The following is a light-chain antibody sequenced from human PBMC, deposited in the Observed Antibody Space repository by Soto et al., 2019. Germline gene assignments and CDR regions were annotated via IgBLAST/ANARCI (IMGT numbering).Light chain of an antibody. J-gene: IGLJ3*02. Sequence: QSALTQPASVSGSPGQSITISRTGTSSDVGGYNYVSWYQQHPGKAPKLMIYEVSNRPSGVSNRFSGSKSGNTASLTIFGLQAEDEADYYCSSYTSSSTLVFGGGTKLTVL. V-gene: IGLV2-14*01. CDR3: SSYTSSSTLV. CDR1: SSDVGGYNY. CDR2: EVS.